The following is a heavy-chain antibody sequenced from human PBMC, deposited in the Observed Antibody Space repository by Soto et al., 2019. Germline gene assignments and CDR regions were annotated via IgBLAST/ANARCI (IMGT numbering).Heavy chain of an antibody. J-gene: IGHJ4*02. D-gene: IGHD3-22*01. V-gene: IGHV3-23*01. CDR2: ISGSGGST. CDR3: AKKNYYYSSGYYYFDY. CDR1: GFTFSSYA. Sequence: GGSLRLSCAASGFTFSSYAMSWVRQAPGKGLEWVSAISGSGGSTYYADSVKGRFTISRDNSKNTLYLQMNSLRADDTAVYYCAKKNYYYSSGYYYFDYWGQGTLVTVSS.